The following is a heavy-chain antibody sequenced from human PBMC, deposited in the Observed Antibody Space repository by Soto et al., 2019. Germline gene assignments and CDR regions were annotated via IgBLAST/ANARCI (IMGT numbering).Heavy chain of an antibody. V-gene: IGHV1-69*12. J-gene: IGHJ4*02. Sequence: QVQLVQSGAEVKKPGSSVKVSCKASGGTFSSYAISWVRQAPGQGLEWMGGIIPIFGTANYAQKFQGRVTITADESTSTAYMELSSLRSEDTAVYYCARSVKLGSSLPSLPYGYYFDYWGQGTLVTVSS. CDR3: ARSVKLGSSLPSLPYGYYFDY. D-gene: IGHD3-10*01. CDR1: GGTFSSYA. CDR2: IIPIFGTA.